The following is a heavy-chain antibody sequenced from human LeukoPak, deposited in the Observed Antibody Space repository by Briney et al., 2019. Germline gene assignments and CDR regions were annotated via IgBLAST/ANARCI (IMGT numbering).Heavy chain of an antibody. D-gene: IGHD3-3*01. Sequence: GGSLRLSCAASGFTFSSYAMSWVRQAPGKGLEWVAVISDGGTNKNYADSVKGRFTIFRDKSKSTLYLQMHSLRAEDTAVYYCARDSRDKLRFLEWFHETLDFWGQGTLVTVSS. CDR3: ARDSRDKLRFLEWFHETLDF. CDR2: ISDGGTNK. CDR1: GFTFSSYA. V-gene: IGHV3-30*03. J-gene: IGHJ4*02.